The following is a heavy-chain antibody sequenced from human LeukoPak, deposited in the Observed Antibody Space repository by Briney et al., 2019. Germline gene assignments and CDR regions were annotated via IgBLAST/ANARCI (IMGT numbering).Heavy chain of an antibody. CDR2: IYTSGST. D-gene: IGHD3-22*01. CDR1: GGSISSYY. J-gene: IGHJ4*02. Sequence: KPSETLSLTCTVSGGSISSYYWSWIRQPAGKGLEWIGRIYTSGSTNYNPSLKSRVTMSVDTSKNQFSLKLSSVTAADTAVYYCARLGMYDSSGYNDYWGQGTLVTVSS. V-gene: IGHV4-4*07. CDR3: ARLGMYDSSGYNDY.